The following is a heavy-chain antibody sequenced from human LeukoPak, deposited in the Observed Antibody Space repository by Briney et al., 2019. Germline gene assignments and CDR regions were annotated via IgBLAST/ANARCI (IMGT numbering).Heavy chain of an antibody. V-gene: IGHV5-51*01. Sequence: PGESLKISCKGSGYSFTSYWIGWVRQMPGKGLEWMGIIYPGDSDTRYSPSFQGQVTISADKSISTAYLQWSRLKASDTAMYYCARVLAYCGGDCYRGFDYWGQGTLVTVSS. CDR2: IYPGDSDT. CDR3: ARVLAYCGGDCYRGFDY. CDR1: GYSFTSYW. D-gene: IGHD2-21*02. J-gene: IGHJ4*02.